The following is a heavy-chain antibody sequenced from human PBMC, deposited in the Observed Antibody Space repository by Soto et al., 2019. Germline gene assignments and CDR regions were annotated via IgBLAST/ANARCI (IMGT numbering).Heavy chain of an antibody. Sequence: PGESLKISCKGSGYSFTSYWITWVRQMPGKGLEWMGRIDPSDSYTKYSPSFQGHVTISADKSIITAYLQWSSLKASDTAMYYCARHEKGGTAYYYYAMDVWGQGTPVTVSS. CDR2: IDPSDSYT. V-gene: IGHV5-10-1*01. CDR1: GYSFTSYW. CDR3: ARHEKGGTAYYYYAMDV. J-gene: IGHJ6*02. D-gene: IGHD1-7*01.